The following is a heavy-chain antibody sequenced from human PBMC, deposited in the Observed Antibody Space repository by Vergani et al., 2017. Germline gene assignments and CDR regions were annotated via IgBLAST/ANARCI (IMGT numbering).Heavy chain of an antibody. Sequence: QLQLQESGPGLVKPSETLSLTCTVSGGSISSSSYYWGWIRQPPGKGLEWIGSIYYSGSSYYNPSLKSRVTISVDPSKNQFSLKLSSVTAADTAVYYCARSIAARRGPNWFDPWGQGTLVTVSS. CDR1: GGSISSSSYY. CDR2: IYYSGSS. V-gene: IGHV4-39*01. J-gene: IGHJ5*02. CDR3: ARSIAARRGPNWFDP. D-gene: IGHD6-6*01.